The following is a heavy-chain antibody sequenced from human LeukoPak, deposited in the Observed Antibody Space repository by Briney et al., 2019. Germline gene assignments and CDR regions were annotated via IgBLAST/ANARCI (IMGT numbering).Heavy chain of an antibody. CDR1: GFTFDDYA. V-gene: IGHV3-9*01. D-gene: IGHD5-12*01. CDR3: AKPLRPYYYYYYMDV. J-gene: IGHJ6*03. Sequence: GGSLRLSCAASGFTFDDYAMHWVRQAPGKGLEWVSGITWNSDNIEYADSVKGRFTISRDNAKNSLYLQMNSLRAEDTALYYCAKPLRPYYYYYYMDVWGKGTTVTVSS. CDR2: ITWNSDNI.